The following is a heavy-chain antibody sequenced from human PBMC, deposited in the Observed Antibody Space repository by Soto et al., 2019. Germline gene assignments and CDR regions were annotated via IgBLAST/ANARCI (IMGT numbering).Heavy chain of an antibody. CDR3: ARDWGHTLDY. CDR2: ISSTSSYI. D-gene: IGHD3-16*01. V-gene: IGHV3-21*01. Sequence: EVQLVESGGGLVKPGGSLRLSCAASGFTFSSYTMNWVRQAPGKGLEWVSSISSTSSYIYYADSVKGRFTISRDNAKNSLYLQMISLRAEETAVYYCARDWGHTLDYWGQGTLVIVSS. J-gene: IGHJ4*02. CDR1: GFTFSSYT.